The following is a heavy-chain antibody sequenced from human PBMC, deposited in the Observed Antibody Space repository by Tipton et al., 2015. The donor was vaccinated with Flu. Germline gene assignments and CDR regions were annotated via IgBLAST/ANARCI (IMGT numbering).Heavy chain of an antibody. V-gene: IGHV4-59*01. CDR3: ARSDWYGMDV. CDR2: IYYSGST. J-gene: IGHJ6*02. Sequence: TLSLTCTVSGGSISSYYWNWIRQPPGKGLEWIGYIYYSGSTNYNPSLKSRVTISVDTSKNQFSLKLSSVTAADTAVYYCARSDWYGMDVWGQGTTVTVSS. CDR1: GGSISSYY. D-gene: IGHD3-9*01.